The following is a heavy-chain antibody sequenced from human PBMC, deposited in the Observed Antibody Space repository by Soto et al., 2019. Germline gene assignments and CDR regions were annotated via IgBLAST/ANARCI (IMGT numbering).Heavy chain of an antibody. CDR2: INPNSGGT. J-gene: IGHJ5*02. V-gene: IGHV1-2*02. Sequence: GESGKVWGKASGYRLTGNYMNWVRQAPGQGLEWMGWINPNSGGTNYAQKFKGRVTMTRDTSISTAYMELRRLRSDDTAVYYCASGSDLYCSSTSCSLLWFGPWGQGTLVTVSS. CDR1: GYRLTGNY. D-gene: IGHD2-2*01. CDR3: ASGSDLYCSSTSCSLLWFGP.